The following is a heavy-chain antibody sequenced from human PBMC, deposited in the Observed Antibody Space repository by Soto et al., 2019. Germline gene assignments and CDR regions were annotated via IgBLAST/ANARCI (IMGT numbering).Heavy chain of an antibody. D-gene: IGHD3-9*01. J-gene: IGHJ3*01. CDR2: ISSNGKYR. CDR3: AKNYDILTAGXFDS. Sequence: GGSLRLSCAASRFTFSDYYMTWIRQVPGKGLEWVSYISSNGKYRGYADSVKGRFTISRDNAENSLYLQMDSLRAEDTAVYYCAKNYDILTAGXFDSWGPGTLVTVSS. V-gene: IGHV3-11*03. CDR1: RFTFSDYY.